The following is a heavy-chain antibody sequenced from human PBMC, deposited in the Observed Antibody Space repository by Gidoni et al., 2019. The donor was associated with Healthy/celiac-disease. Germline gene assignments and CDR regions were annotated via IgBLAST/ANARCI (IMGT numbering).Heavy chain of an antibody. Sequence: QVQLVAAGGGVVQPGRSLRISCAASGFTFSSYGMHWVRQAPGKGLEWVAVISYDGSNKYYADSVKGRFTISRDNSKNTLYLQMNSLRAEDTAVYYCAKWNRGYSYGPNDYWGQGTLVTVSS. CDR2: ISYDGSNK. CDR3: AKWNRGYSYGPNDY. CDR1: GFTFSSYG. V-gene: IGHV3-30*18. D-gene: IGHD5-18*01. J-gene: IGHJ4*02.